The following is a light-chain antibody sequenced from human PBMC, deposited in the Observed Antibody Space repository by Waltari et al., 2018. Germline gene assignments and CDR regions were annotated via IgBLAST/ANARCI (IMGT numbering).Light chain of an antibody. CDR3: SSYISSSTLEL. CDR2: DVS. CDR1: SSDVGAYNY. J-gene: IGLJ2*01. Sequence: QSALTQPASVSGSPGQSITISCTGTSSDVGAYNYVSWYQQHPGKAPKLMIFDVSNRPSGVSNRVSGSKSGNTASLTISVLQAEDEADYYCSSYISSSTLELFGGGTSLTVL. V-gene: IGLV2-14*03.